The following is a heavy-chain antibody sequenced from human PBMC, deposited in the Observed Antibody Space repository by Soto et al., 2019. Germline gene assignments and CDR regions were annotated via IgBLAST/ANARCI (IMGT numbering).Heavy chain of an antibody. D-gene: IGHD2-2*01. CDR3: ARVYCSSTSCYDWGSWFDP. CDR1: GYTFTSYG. Sequence: ASVKVSCKASGYTFTSYGISWVRQAPGQGLEWMGWIGAYNGNTNYAQKLHGRVTMTTDTSTSTAYMVLRSLRSDDTAVYYCARVYCSSTSCYDWGSWFDPWGQGTLVTVSS. J-gene: IGHJ5*02. V-gene: IGHV1-18*01. CDR2: IGAYNGNT.